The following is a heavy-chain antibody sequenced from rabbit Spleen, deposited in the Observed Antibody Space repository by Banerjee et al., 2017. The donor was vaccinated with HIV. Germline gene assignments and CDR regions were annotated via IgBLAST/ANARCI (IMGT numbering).Heavy chain of an antibody. CDR2: IYAGSSGTT. Sequence: QSLEESGGDLVKPGASLTLTCTASGFSFSYSYYMCWVRQAPGKGLEWIACIYAGSSGTTYYASWAKGRFTISKTSSTTVTLQMTSLTAADTATYFCARDTGSSFSTYGMDLWGPGTLVTVS. D-gene: IGHD8-1*01. V-gene: IGHV1S40*01. CDR1: GFSFSYSYY. CDR3: ARDTGSSFSTYGMDL. J-gene: IGHJ6*01.